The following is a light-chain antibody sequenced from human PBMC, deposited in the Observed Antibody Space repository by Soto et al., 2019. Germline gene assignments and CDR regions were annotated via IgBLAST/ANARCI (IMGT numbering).Light chain of an antibody. V-gene: IGKV1-9*01. J-gene: IGKJ5*01. Sequence: DIQLTQSPSFLSASVGARVTITCRASQGIRHYLAWYQQKPGKAPSLLMYGASTLQSGVPSRFSGSGSGTEFTLTISSLQPEDVATYFCQQVYGHPPAFGPGTRLDIK. CDR1: QGIRHY. CDR2: GAS. CDR3: QQVYGHPPA.